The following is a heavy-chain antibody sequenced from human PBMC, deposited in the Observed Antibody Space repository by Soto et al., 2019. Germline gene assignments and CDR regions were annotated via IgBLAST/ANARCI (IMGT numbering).Heavy chain of an antibody. CDR2: ISAYNGNT. V-gene: IGHV1-18*01. CDR3: ARGQKPGYSSGWYPNWFDP. Sequence: GASVKVSSKASGYTFTSYGISWVRQAPGQGLEWMGWISAYNGNTNYAQKLQGRVTMTTDTSTSTAYMELRSLRSDDTAVYYCARGQKPGYSSGWYPNWFDPWGQGTLVTVSS. D-gene: IGHD6-19*01. CDR1: GYTFTSYG. J-gene: IGHJ5*02.